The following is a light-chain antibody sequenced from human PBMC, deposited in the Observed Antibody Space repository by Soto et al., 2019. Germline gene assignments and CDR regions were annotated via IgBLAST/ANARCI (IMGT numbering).Light chain of an antibody. CDR3: EQYENLPT. CDR2: DAS. V-gene: IGKV1-33*01. Sequence: IQVTQSPSSLSASVGDRVTITCQASQDISNYLNWYQQKPGKAPKLLIYDASNLETGVPSRFSGSGSGTDFTFTISRLQPEDIATYYWEQYENLPTFGQGARLEIK. CDR1: QDISNY. J-gene: IGKJ5*01.